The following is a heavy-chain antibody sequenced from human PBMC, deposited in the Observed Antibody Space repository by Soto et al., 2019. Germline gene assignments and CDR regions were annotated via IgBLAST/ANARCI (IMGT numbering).Heavy chain of an antibody. CDR3: ARGLYDLVRGVTHLDC. CDR2: INHSGST. J-gene: IGHJ4*02. D-gene: IGHD3-10*01. Sequence: QVQLQQWGAGLLKPSETLSRTCAVYGGSFSGYYWSWIRQPPGKGLEWIGEINHSGSTNYNPSLKSRVTISVDTSKNQFSLKLSSVTAADTAVYYCARGLYDLVRGVTHLDCWDQGTLVTVSS. V-gene: IGHV4-34*01. CDR1: GGSFSGYY.